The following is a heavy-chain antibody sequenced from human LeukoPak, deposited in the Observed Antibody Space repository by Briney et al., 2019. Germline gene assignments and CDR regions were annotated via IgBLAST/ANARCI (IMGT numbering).Heavy chain of an antibody. CDR1: GFTFSSYW. CDR3: ARAGRGYYGSGSYYTS. V-gene: IGHV3-74*01. J-gene: IGHJ5*02. CDR2: INSDGGST. Sequence: PGGSLRLSCAASGFTFSSYWMHWVRQAPGKGLVWVSRINSDGGSTSYADSVKGRFTISRDNAKNTLYLQMNSLRAEDTAVYYCARAGRGYYGSGSYYTSWGQGTLVTVSS. D-gene: IGHD3-10*01.